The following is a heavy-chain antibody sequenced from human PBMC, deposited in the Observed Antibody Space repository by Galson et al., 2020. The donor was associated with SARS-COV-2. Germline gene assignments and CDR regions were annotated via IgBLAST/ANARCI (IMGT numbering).Heavy chain of an antibody. D-gene: IGHD1-26*01. J-gene: IGHJ4*02. V-gene: IGHV3-30*18. Sequence: GGSLRLSCAASGFTFSSYGMPWVRQAPGKGLEWVAVISYDGSNKYYADSVKGRFTISRDNSKNTLYLQMNSLRAEDTAVYYCAKSISGSPPGFDYWGQGTLVTVSS. CDR1: GFTFSSYG. CDR2: ISYDGSNK. CDR3: AKSISGSPPGFDY.